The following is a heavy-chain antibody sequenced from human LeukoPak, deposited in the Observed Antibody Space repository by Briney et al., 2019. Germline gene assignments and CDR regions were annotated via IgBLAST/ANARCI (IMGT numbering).Heavy chain of an antibody. V-gene: IGHV4-39*07. CDR3: ACPDIVVVTNDAFDI. CDR2: IYHSGST. D-gene: IGHD3-22*01. J-gene: IGHJ3*02. Sequence: SETLSLTCTVSGGSISSSSYYWGWIRQPPGKGLEWIGSIYHSGSTYYNPSLKSRVTISVDTSKNQFSLKLSSVTAADTAVYYCACPDIVVVTNDAFDIWGQGTMVTVSS. CDR1: GGSISSSSYY.